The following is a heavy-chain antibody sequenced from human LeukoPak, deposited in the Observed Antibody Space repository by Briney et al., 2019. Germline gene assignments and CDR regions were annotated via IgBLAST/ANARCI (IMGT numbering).Heavy chain of an antibody. V-gene: IGHV3-9*01. D-gene: IGHD3-10*01. Sequence: PGGSLRLSCAVSGSTFDDFSIHWVRQAPGKGLEWVSGINWKGDAIGYAGSVKGRFTISIDNAKNSVYLQMNSLRPEDTALYYCAKSRLRLWFGELTGPWGQGTLVTVSS. J-gene: IGHJ5*02. CDR2: INWKGDAI. CDR1: GSTFDDFS. CDR3: AKSRLRLWFGELTGP.